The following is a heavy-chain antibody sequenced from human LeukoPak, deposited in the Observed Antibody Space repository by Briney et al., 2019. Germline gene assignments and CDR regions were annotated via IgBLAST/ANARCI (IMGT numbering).Heavy chain of an antibody. CDR2: ISGGST. V-gene: IGHV3-23*01. CDR1: VFTSSNYA. J-gene: IGHJ4*02. D-gene: IGHD6-13*01. Sequence: GGSLRLSCAASVFTSSNYAMSWGRQAPGKGLEWVSSISGGSTYYADSVKGRFTISRDNSKNTLFLQMNSLRAEDTAVYYCAKGVSSLTFSFDYWGQGTLVTVSS. CDR3: AKGVSSLTFSFDY.